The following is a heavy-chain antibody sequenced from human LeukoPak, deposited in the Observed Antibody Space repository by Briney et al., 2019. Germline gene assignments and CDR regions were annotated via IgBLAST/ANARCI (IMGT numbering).Heavy chain of an antibody. D-gene: IGHD7-27*01. CDR3: ASLTGEINY. J-gene: IGHJ4*02. V-gene: IGHV1-46*01. CDR2: INPSGGST. Sequence: ASVKVSCKASGYSFTSNGISWVRQAPGQGLEWMGIINPSGGSTSYAQKFQGRVTMTRDTSTSTVYMELSSLRSEDTAVYYCASLTGEINYWGQGTLVTVSS. CDR1: GYSFTSNG.